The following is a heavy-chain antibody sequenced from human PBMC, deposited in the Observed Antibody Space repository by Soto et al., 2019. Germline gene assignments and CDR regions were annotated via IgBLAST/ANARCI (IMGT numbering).Heavy chain of an antibody. Sequence: GESLKISCKGSGYSFTSYWIGWVRQMPGKGLEWMGIIYPGDSDTRYSPSFQGQVTISADKSISTAYLQWSSLKASDTAMYYCARQALYGSRSYYKGLSMDVWGQGTTVTVSS. J-gene: IGHJ6*02. CDR3: ARQALYGSRSYYKGLSMDV. V-gene: IGHV5-51*01. D-gene: IGHD3-10*01. CDR2: IYPGDSDT. CDR1: GYSFTSYW.